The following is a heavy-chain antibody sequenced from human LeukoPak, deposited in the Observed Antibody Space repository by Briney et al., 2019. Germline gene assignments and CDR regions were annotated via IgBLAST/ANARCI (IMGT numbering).Heavy chain of an antibody. V-gene: IGHV3-30*04. Sequence: GGSLRLSCAASGFTFSSYAMHWVRQAPGKGLEWVAVISYDGSNKYYADSVKGRFTISRDNSKNTLHLQMNSLRAEDTAVYYCASENYDFWWRYNWFDPWGQGTLVTVSS. CDR2: ISYDGSNK. D-gene: IGHD3-3*01. CDR1: GFTFSSYA. CDR3: ASENYDFWWRYNWFDP. J-gene: IGHJ5*02.